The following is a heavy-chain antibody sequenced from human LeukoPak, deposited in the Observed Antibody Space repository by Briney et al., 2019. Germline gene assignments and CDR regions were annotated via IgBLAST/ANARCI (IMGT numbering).Heavy chain of an antibody. V-gene: IGHV3-23*01. Sequence: SGGSLRLSCAASGFTFSSYAMSWVRQAPGKGLEWVSAISGSGGSTYYADSVKGRFTISRDNSKNTLYLRMNSLRAEDTAVYYCAKDRSRYDFWSGYYRAAMDVWGKGTTVTVSS. CDR2: ISGSGGST. D-gene: IGHD3-3*01. CDR1: GFTFSSYA. J-gene: IGHJ6*03. CDR3: AKDRSRYDFWSGYYRAAMDV.